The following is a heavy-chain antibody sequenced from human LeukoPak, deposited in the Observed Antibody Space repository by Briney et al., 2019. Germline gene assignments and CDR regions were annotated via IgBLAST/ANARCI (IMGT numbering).Heavy chain of an antibody. CDR3: ARAGSYDILTGWNDAFDI. Sequence: SETLSLTCTVSGGSISSSSYYWGWIRQPPGKGLEWIGSIYYSGSTYYNPSLKSRVTISVDTSKNQFSLKLSSVTAADTAVYYCARAGSYDILTGWNDAFDIWGRGTMVTVSS. V-gene: IGHV4-39*07. D-gene: IGHD3-9*01. CDR1: GGSISSSSYY. CDR2: IYYSGST. J-gene: IGHJ3*02.